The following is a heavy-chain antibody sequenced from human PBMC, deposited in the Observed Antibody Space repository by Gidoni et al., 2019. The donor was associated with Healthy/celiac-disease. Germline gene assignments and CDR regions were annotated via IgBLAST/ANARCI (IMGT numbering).Heavy chain of an antibody. V-gene: IGHV3-21*01. CDR2: ISSISSYI. CDR1: GFTFSSYS. J-gene: IGHJ6*02. CDR3: ARDGEQLLVHYYGMDV. Sequence: EVQLVESGGGLVKPGGSLRLSYSASGFTFSSYSMNWVRQAPGKGLEWVSSISSISSYIYYADSVKGRFTISRDNAKNSPYLQMNSLRAEDTAVYYCARDGEQLLVHYYGMDVWGQGTTVTVSS. D-gene: IGHD6-19*01.